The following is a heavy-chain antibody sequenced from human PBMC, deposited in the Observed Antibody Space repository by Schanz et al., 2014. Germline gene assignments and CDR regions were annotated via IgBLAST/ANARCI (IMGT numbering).Heavy chain of an antibody. CDR3: ATCSGGTRHAKPVLDN. D-gene: IGHD2-15*01. CDR2: ISPLLGVA. CDR1: GGTFVTFF. Sequence: QVHLVQSGAEVKEPGSSVKVSCKPSGGTFVTFFFTWVRQAPGQGPQWMGRISPLLGVANYAQEFQGRLTIPADTSTSTAYMELSSLRSEDTAVYYCATCSGGTRHAKPVLDNWGQGTLVTVSS. V-gene: IGHV1-69*04. J-gene: IGHJ4*02.